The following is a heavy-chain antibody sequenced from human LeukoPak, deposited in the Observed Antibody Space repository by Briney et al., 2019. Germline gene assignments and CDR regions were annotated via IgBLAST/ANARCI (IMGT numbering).Heavy chain of an antibody. CDR2: IWYDGSNK. J-gene: IGHJ4*02. V-gene: IGHV3-33*01. D-gene: IGHD3-22*01. CDR3: ARDKDYYDSSGYYDY. CDR1: GFTFSSYG. Sequence: PGRSLRLSCAASGFTFSSYGMHWVRQAPGKGLEWVAVIWYDGSNKYYADSVKGRFTISRGNSKNTLYLQMNSLRAEDTAVYYCARDKDYYDSSGYYDYWGQGTLVTVSS.